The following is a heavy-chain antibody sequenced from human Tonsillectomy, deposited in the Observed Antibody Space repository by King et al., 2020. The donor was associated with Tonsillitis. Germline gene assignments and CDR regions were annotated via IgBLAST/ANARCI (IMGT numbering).Heavy chain of an antibody. V-gene: IGHV4-34*01. Sequence: VQLQQWGAGLLKPSETLSLTCAVYGGSFSGYYWSWIRQPPGKGLEWIGEINHSGSTNYNPSLKSRVTISVDTSKNQFPLKLSSVTAADTAVYYCARDFEYSSSSSFDYWGQGTLVTVSS. CDR1: GGSFSGYY. CDR2: INHSGST. D-gene: IGHD6-6*01. CDR3: ARDFEYSSSSSFDY. J-gene: IGHJ4*02.